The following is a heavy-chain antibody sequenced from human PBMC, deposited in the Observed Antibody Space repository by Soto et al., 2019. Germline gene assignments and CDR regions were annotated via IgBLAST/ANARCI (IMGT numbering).Heavy chain of an antibody. J-gene: IGHJ4*03. V-gene: IGHV4-34*01. CDR1: GGSFSGYY. D-gene: IGHD4-17*01. Sequence: SETLSLTCAVYGGSFSGYYWTWIRQPPGTGLEWIGEINHSGSTNYNPSLKSRVTISVDRSKNQFSLKLTSVTAADTAVYYCARGMTTVTTFDYWGQGTKVTVSS. CDR3: ARGMTTVTTFDY. CDR2: INHSGST.